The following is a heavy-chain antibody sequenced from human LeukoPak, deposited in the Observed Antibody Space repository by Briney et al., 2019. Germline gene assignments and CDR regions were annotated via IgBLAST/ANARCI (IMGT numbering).Heavy chain of an antibody. CDR2: ISGSGGST. D-gene: IGHD3-22*01. CDR1: GFTFSSYA. V-gene: IGHV3-23*01. Sequence: PGGSLRLSCAASGFTFSSYAMSWVRQAPGKALEWVSAISGSGGSTYYADSVKGRFTISRDNSKNTLYLQMNSLRAEDTAVYYCASSSYDSSGTRGAFDIWGQGTMVTVSS. CDR3: ASSSYDSSGTRGAFDI. J-gene: IGHJ3*02.